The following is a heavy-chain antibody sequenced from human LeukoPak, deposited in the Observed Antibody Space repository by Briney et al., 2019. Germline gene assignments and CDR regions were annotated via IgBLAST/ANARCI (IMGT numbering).Heavy chain of an antibody. CDR1: GYTFIGYD. J-gene: IGHJ4*02. CDR2: MNPNSGNT. CDR3: TVARYYYNSSGYYPFDY. D-gene: IGHD3-22*01. Sequence: ASVKVSCKASGYTFIGYDINWVRQATGQGLEWMGWMNPNSGNTGYAQKFQGRVTMTRTTSISTAYMELSSLRSEDTAVYYCTVARYYYNSSGYYPFDYWGQGSPVTVSS. V-gene: IGHV1-8*01.